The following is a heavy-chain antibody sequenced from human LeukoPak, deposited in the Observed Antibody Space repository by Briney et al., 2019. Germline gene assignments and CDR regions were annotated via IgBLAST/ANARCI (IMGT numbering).Heavy chain of an antibody. V-gene: IGHV1-2*02. CDR3: ARGAPHYDILTGYYFDKGGSDY. J-gene: IGHJ4*02. D-gene: IGHD3-9*01. CDR2: INPNSGGT. Sequence: ASVKVSCKASGYTFTGYYMHLVRQAPGQGLEWMGWINPNSGGTNYAEKFQGRVTMTRDTSISTAYMELSRLRSDDPTVYYCARGAPHYDILTGYYFDKGGSDYWGQGTLVTVSS. CDR1: GYTFTGYY.